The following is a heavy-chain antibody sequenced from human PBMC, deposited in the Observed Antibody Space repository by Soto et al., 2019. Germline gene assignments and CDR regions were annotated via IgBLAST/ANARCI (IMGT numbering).Heavy chain of an antibody. CDR3: ARNSLPTTLYTSNWNPIDY. V-gene: IGHV3-23*01. CDR1: GFTFSSYA. Sequence: PGGSLRLSCAASGFTFSSYAMSWVRQAPGKGLEWVSAISGSGGSTYYADSVKGRFTISRDNAKNSLYLQMSSLRVEDTALYYCARNSLPTTLYTSNWNPIDYWGQGTLVTVSS. CDR2: ISGSGGST. D-gene: IGHD1-20*01. J-gene: IGHJ4*02.